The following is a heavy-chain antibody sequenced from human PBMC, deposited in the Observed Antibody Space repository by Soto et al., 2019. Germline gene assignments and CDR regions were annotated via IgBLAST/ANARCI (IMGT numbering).Heavy chain of an antibody. Sequence: SETLSLTCTVSGGSIISYYWSWSRQPPGKGLEWIGYIYYSGSTNYNPSLKSRVTISVDTSKNQFSLKLSSVTAADTAVYYCARDVFYYESSGYGGGMDVWGQGTTVTVSS. V-gene: IGHV4-59*01. D-gene: IGHD3-22*01. CDR3: ARDVFYYESSGYGGGMDV. CDR2: IYYSGST. CDR1: GGSIISYY. J-gene: IGHJ6*02.